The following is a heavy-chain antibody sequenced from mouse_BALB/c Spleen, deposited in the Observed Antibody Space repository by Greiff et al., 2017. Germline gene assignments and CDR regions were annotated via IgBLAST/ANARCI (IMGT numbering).Heavy chain of an antibody. CDR2: ISSGSSTI. V-gene: IGHV5-17*02. J-gene: IGHJ4*01. Sequence: EVQRVESGGGLVQPGGSRKLSCAASGFTFSSFGMHWVRQAPEKGLEWVAYISSGSSTIYYADTVKGRFTISRDNPKNTLFLQMTSLRSEDTAMYYCARSALFPPYYYGSSYVNYYAMDYWGQGTSVTVSS. D-gene: IGHD1-1*01. CDR1: GFTFSSFG. CDR3: ARSALFPPYYYGSSYVNYYAMDY.